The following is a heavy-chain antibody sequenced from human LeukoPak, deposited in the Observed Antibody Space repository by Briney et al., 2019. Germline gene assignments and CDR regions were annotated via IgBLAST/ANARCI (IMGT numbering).Heavy chain of an antibody. CDR3: AWKYYYDSSGYFYGEQ. J-gene: IGHJ4*02. D-gene: IGHD3-22*01. V-gene: IGHV4-38-2*01. CDR2: IYHSGTT. CDR1: GYSISSGYY. Sequence: PSETLSLTCAVSGYSISSGYYWGWIRQSPEKGLEWIGSIYHSGTTYYNPSLKSRVTISIDTSKNQFSLNLNSVTAADTAVYYRAWKYYYDSSGYFYGEQWGQGILVTVSS.